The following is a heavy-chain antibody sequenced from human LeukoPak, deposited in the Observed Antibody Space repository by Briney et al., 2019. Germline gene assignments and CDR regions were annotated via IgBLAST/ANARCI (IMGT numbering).Heavy chain of an antibody. CDR3: ARDRSYGGNELDY. J-gene: IGHJ4*02. V-gene: IGHV4-39*07. CDR1: GGSISSSSYY. D-gene: IGHD4-23*01. Sequence: SETLSLTCTVSGGSISSSSYYWGWIRQPPGKGLEWIGSIYYSGSTYYNPSLKSRVTISVDTSKNQFSLKLSSVTAADTAVYYCARDRSYGGNELDYWGQGTLVTVSS. CDR2: IYYSGST.